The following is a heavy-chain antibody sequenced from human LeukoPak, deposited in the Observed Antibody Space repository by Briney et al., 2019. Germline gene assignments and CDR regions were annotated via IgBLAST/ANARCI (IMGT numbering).Heavy chain of an antibody. J-gene: IGHJ2*01. CDR2: INSDGSRT. CDR3: AKYRGAAVNSWHFDL. CDR1: GFTFSSYW. V-gene: IGHV3-74*01. Sequence: PGRSLRLSCAASGFTFSSYWMHWVRQAPGKGLVWVSRINSDGSRTNYADSVKGRFTISRDNAKNTMYLQMNSLRADDTAVYYCAKYRGAAVNSWHFDLWGRGTLVTVSS. D-gene: IGHD1-26*01.